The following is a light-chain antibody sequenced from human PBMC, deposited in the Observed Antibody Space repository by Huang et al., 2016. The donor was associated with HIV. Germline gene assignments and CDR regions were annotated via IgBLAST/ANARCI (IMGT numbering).Light chain of an antibody. CDR3: QQYHNWPPYT. CDR1: QSISNN. J-gene: IGKJ2*01. CDR2: GAS. V-gene: IGKV3-15*01. Sequence: EILLTQSPATLSVSPGERVTLSCRASQSISNNLAWYKQKPGQAPRRLIYGASTRATAIPARFSGSASGTEFTLTISSLKSEDFAVYYCQQYHNWPPYTFGQGTKLEI.